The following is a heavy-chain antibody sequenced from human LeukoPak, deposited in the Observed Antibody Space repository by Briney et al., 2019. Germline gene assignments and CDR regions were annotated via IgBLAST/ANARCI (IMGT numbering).Heavy chain of an antibody. V-gene: IGHV1-69*05. Sequence: SVKVSCKASGGTFSSYAISWVRQAPGQGLEWMGGIIPIFGTANYAQKFQDRVTITTDESTSTAYMELSSLRSEDTAVYYCARDRYGDGSSKFDDFDIWGQGTMVTVSS. D-gene: IGHD4-17*01. CDR3: ARDRYGDGSSKFDDFDI. CDR1: GGTFSSYA. J-gene: IGHJ3*02. CDR2: IIPIFGTA.